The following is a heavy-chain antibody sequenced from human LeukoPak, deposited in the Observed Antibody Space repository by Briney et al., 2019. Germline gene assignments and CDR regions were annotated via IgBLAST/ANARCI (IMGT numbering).Heavy chain of an antibody. V-gene: IGHV3-23*01. D-gene: IGHD1-1*01. CDR3: ARERSNRFDP. J-gene: IGHJ5*02. CDR1: GVSFSGYY. Sequence: ETLSLTCAVYGVSFSGYYWSWVRQAPGKGLEWVSAISGSGGSTYYADSVKGRFTISRDNSKNTLYLQMNSLRAEDTAVYYCARERSNRFDPWGQGTLVTVSS. CDR2: ISGSGGST.